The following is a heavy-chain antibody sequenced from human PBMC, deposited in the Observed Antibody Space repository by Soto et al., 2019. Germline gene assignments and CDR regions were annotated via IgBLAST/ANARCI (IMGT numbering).Heavy chain of an antibody. CDR3: ARLVATLSAFDI. V-gene: IGHV4-59*08. J-gene: IGHJ3*02. CDR2: IYYSGST. CDR1: GGSISSYY. Sequence: ASVTLSLTWTVSGGSISSYYWIWLRQPPGKGLEWIWYIYYSGSTNYNPSLKSRVTISVDTSKNQCSLKLSSVTAADTAVYYCARLVATLSAFDIWGQGTMVTVSS. D-gene: IGHD5-12*01.